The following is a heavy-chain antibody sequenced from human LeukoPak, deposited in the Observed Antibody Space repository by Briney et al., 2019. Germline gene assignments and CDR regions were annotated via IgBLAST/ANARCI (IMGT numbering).Heavy chain of an antibody. CDR2: IYSGGST. J-gene: IGHJ4*02. CDR3: ASSIPAGRDGC. D-gene: IGHD5-24*01. CDR1: GFTVTSNY. V-gene: IGHV3-53*01. Sequence: GGSLRLSCAASGFTVTSNYMSWVRQAPGKGLEWVSVIYSGGSTYYADSVKGRFPISRDNSKNTVYLQMNSLRAEDTAVYYCASSIPAGRDGCWGQGTLVTVSS.